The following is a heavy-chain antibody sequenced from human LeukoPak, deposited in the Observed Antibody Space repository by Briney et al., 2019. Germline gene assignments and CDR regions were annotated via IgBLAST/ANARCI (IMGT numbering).Heavy chain of an antibody. D-gene: IGHD2-2*01. CDR1: GDSLNNRY. CDR2: IHAVEGT. CDR3: TSGTGSRKLVY. V-gene: IGHV4-34*01. J-gene: IGHJ4*02. Sequence: SETLSLTCTVSGDSLNNRYWDWIRQPPGKGLEWIGEIHAVEGTNYNPSLRRRVTVSLDTSKNQFSRKMSSGPAADTAVYYCTSGTGSRKLVYWGQGNLVTVSS.